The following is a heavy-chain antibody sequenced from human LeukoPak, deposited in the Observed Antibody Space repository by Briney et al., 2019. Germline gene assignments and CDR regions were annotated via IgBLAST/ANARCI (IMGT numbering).Heavy chain of an antibody. CDR1: GYTFTGYY. Sequence: GASVKVSCKASGYTFTGYYMHWVRQAPGQGLEWMGWINPNSGDTNYSQKFQGRVTMTRDTSISTAYMELSRLRSDDTAVYYCARGRVRGSNPQDAFDIWGQGTMVTVSS. V-gene: IGHV1-2*02. CDR2: INPNSGDT. J-gene: IGHJ3*02. CDR3: ARGRVRGSNPQDAFDI. D-gene: IGHD3-16*01.